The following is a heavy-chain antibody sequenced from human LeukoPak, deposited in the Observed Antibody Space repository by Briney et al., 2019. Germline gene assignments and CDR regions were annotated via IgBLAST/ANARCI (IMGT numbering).Heavy chain of an antibody. Sequence: GGSLRLSCAASGFTFSSHAMSWVRQAPGKGLEWVSSIDISGSNIYYADSVKGRFTISRDNSKNTLYLQMNSLRAEDTAVYYCARGAGYNYPYYFDYWGQGTLVTVSS. D-gene: IGHD5-24*01. V-gene: IGHV3-23*05. CDR1: GFTFSSHA. CDR2: IDISGSNI. J-gene: IGHJ4*02. CDR3: ARGAGYNYPYYFDY.